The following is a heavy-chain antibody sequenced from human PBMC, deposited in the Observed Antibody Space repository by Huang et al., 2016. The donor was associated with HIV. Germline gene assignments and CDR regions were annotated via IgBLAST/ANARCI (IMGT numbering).Heavy chain of an antibody. Sequence: VQLVESGGGVVQPGRSLRLACAASGFSFSTSGLHWVRQARGKGLEWVAFISYDGSNKYYAHSVKGRFTSSRDTSENKVYLQMNSLRHEDTAVYYCAKDGADEEWDIDYWGQGTLVTVSS. CDR1: GFSFSTSG. D-gene: IGHD1-26*01. CDR2: ISYDGSNK. CDR3: AKDGADEEWDIDY. J-gene: IGHJ4*02. V-gene: IGHV3-30*18.